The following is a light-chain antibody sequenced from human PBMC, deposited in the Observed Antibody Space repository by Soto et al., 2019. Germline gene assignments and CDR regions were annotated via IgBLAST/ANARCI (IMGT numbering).Light chain of an antibody. J-gene: IGKJ4*01. CDR1: QSVSST. CDR3: QQYSTWPLT. Sequence: EVVMTQSPATLSVSPGERATLSCRASQSVSSTLAWYQQKPGQAPRLLIYGASTKATGIPARFSGSGSGKEFTLTISSLQSEDVAVYYCQQYSTWPLTFGGGTKVEIK. CDR2: GAS. V-gene: IGKV3-15*01.